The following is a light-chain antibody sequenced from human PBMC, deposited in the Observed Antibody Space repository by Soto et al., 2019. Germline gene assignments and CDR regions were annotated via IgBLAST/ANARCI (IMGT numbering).Light chain of an antibody. CDR1: QSVSSN. CDR2: GAS. V-gene: IGKV3-15*01. Sequence: EILMTQSPATLSVSPGEGVTLSCRASQSVSSNLAWYQQRPGQAPRLLIYGASTRATGIPARFSGSVSGTEFTLTISSLQSADFAVYYCQQYNNWPPITFGQGTRLEIK. CDR3: QQYNNWPPIT. J-gene: IGKJ5*01.